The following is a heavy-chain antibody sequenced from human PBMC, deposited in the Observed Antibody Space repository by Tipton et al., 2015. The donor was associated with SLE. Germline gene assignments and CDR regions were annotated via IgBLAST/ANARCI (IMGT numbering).Heavy chain of an antibody. D-gene: IGHD1-26*01. J-gene: IGHJ4*02. CDR2: INHSGST. CDR3: ARHYGSRYFDY. CDR1: GGSFSGYY. Sequence: LVKPSETLSLTCAVYGGSFSGYYWSWIRQPPGKGLEWIGEINHSGSTNYNPSLQSRVTISVDTSKNQFSLKLNSVTAADTAVYYCARHYGSRYFDYWGQGTLVTVSS. V-gene: IGHV4-34*01.